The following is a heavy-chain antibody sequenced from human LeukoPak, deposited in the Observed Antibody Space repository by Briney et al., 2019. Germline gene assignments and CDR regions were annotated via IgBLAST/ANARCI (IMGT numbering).Heavy chain of an antibody. V-gene: IGHV3-13*04. D-gene: IGHD3-10*01. Sequence: GGSLRLSCAASGSTFSNYDMHWVRQRSGKGLECVSGIGIYGGTYYLGYVKGRFTSSRDNAKDSFFLQMNNLRAGDTAVYYCARGLVDSGSFNFDYWGQGTLVTVSS. J-gene: IGHJ4*02. CDR2: IGIYGGT. CDR1: GSTFSNYD. CDR3: ARGLVDSGSFNFDY.